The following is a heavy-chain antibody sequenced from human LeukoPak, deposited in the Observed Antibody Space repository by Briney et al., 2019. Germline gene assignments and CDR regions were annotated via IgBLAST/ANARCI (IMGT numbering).Heavy chain of an antibody. CDR1: GFTFSSYA. Sequence: PGGSLRLSCAASGFTFSSYAMSWVRQAPGKGLGWVSGFRGSGGYAFYADSVKGRVTISRDNSKSTLYLQMNSLRAEDTAVYYCAKGYGDPSHFDYWGQGTLVTVFS. J-gene: IGHJ4*02. CDR3: AKGYGDPSHFDY. V-gene: IGHV3-23*01. D-gene: IGHD4-17*01. CDR2: FRGSGGYA.